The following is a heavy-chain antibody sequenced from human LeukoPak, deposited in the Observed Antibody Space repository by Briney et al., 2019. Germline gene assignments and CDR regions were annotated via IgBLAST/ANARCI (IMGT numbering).Heavy chain of an antibody. CDR3: AKDNIGAVAGTGLNY. CDR1: GFTFDDYA. Sequence: GGSLRLSCAASGFTFDDYAMHWVRQAPGKGLEWVSDISWNSGSIGYADSVKGRFTISRDNAKNSLYLQMNSLRAEDTALYYCAKDNIGAVAGTGLNYWGQGTLVTVSS. D-gene: IGHD6-19*01. CDR2: ISWNSGSI. V-gene: IGHV3-9*01. J-gene: IGHJ4*02.